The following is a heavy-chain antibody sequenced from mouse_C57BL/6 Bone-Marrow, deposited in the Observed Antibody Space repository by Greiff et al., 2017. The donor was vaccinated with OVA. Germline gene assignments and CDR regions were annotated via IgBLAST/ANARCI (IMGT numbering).Heavy chain of an antibody. J-gene: IGHJ2*01. Sequence: LQESGAELARPGASVKLSCKASGYTFTSYGISWVKQRTGQGLEWIGEIYPRSGNTYYNEKFKGKATLTADKSSSTAYMELRSLTSEDSAVYFCATYYSNYYFDYWGQGTTLTVSS. CDR2: IYPRSGNT. V-gene: IGHV1-81*01. CDR1: GYTFTSYG. D-gene: IGHD2-5*01. CDR3: ATYYSNYYFDY.